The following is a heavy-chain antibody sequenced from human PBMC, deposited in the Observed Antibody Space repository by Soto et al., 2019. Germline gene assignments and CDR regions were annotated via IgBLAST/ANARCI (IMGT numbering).Heavy chain of an antibody. V-gene: IGHV3-11*03. CDR3: ARPPHVFEPFDV. CDR1: GFNFSDHY. Sequence: PGGSLRLSCVGSGFNFSDHYMNWIRQAPGKGLEWISYISVSGDYKNYADSVQGRFTVSRDNAKNTLYLQMSSLRAEDTAVYYCARPPHVFEPFDVWGQGTMVTVSS. CDR2: ISVSGDYK. D-gene: IGHD3-16*01. J-gene: IGHJ3*01.